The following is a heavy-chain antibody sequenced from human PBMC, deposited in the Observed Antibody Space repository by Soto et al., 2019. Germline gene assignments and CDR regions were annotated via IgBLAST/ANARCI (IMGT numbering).Heavy chain of an antibody. Sequence: QLQLQESGPRLVKPSETLSLTCNVSGGSISSSSFYWGWIRQPPGKGLECIASIYYSGSTYYHPSRRSRVYISWDTSKNQVSLKLSSVTAADTAVYFCARLKFEITTVNTFDSWGQGTLVSVSS. CDR3: ARLKFEITTVNTFDS. D-gene: IGHD4-17*01. J-gene: IGHJ4*02. CDR1: GGSISSSSFY. V-gene: IGHV4-39*01. CDR2: IYYSGST.